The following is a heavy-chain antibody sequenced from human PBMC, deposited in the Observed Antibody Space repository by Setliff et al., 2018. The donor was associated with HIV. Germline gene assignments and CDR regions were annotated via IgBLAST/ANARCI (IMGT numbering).Heavy chain of an antibody. CDR1: GGSISSSGYY. Sequence: SETLSLTCTVSGGSISSSGYYWGWIRQPPGKGLEWIGTIYYSGSTYYNPSLKSRVTISVDTSKNQFSLKLSSVTAADTAVYYCARGGGSPQRFAFDIWGQGTMVTVSS. V-gene: IGHV4-39*07. CDR2: IYYSGST. J-gene: IGHJ3*02. D-gene: IGHD1-26*01. CDR3: ARGGGSPQRFAFDI.